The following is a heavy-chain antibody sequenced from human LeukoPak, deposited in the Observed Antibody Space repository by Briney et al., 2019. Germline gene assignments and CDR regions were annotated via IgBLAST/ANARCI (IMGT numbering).Heavy chain of an antibody. CDR3: ARGVVVVAATLGRFDP. J-gene: IGHJ5*02. CDR2: ISYDGSNK. Sequence: PGGSLRLSCAASGFTFSSYAMHWVRQAPGKGLEGVAVISYDGSNKYYADSVKGRFTISRDNSKNTLYLQMNSLRAEDTAVYYCARGVVVVAATLGRFDPWGQGTLVTVSS. V-gene: IGHV3-30*04. CDR1: GFTFSSYA. D-gene: IGHD2-15*01.